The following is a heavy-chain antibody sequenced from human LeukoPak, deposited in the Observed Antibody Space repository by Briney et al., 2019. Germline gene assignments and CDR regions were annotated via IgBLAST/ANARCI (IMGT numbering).Heavy chain of an antibody. CDR1: GGFISSYY. CDR2: IYYSGST. Sequence: ASETLSLTCTVSGGFISSYYWSWIRQPPGKGLEWIGYIYYSGSTNYNPSLKSRVTISVDTSKNQFSLKLSSVTAADTAVYYCARGRFDYYDTSGYYRPREYYYYYYYMDVWGKGTTVTISS. J-gene: IGHJ6*03. D-gene: IGHD3-22*01. V-gene: IGHV4-59*01. CDR3: ARGRFDYYDTSGYYRPREYYYYYYYMDV.